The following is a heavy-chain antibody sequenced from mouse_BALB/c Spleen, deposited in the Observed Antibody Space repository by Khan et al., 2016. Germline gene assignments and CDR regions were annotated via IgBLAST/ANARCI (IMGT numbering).Heavy chain of an antibody. CDR2: ISSSGST. CDR1: GYSITSDYA. V-gene: IGHV3-2*02. Sequence: EVQLVESGPGLVKPSQSLSLTCTVTGYSITSDYAWHWIRQFPGNKLEWMGYISSSGSTSHNPSLNSRLSITRDTSKNQFFLRLNAVTTENTAKYDRAEELDWFAYWGQGTLVTVSA. J-gene: IGHJ3*01. CDR3: AEELDWFAY.